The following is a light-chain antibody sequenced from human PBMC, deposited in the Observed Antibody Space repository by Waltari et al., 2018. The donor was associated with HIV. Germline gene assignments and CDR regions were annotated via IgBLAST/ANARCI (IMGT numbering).Light chain of an antibody. J-gene: IGLJ3*02. CDR3: VLYMGSGIWV. CDR2: STN. V-gene: IGLV8-61*01. CDR1: SGSVSTNYY. Sequence: QTVVTQEPSFSVSPGGTVTLTCGLSSGSVSTNYYPSWYQKTPGQAPRTLMHSTNTLASRVPDRVAGSSLWNKAALTITGAQADDESDYYCVLYMGSGIWVFGGGTKLTVL.